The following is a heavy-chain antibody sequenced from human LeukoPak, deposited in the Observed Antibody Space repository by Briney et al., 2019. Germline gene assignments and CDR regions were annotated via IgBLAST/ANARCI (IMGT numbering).Heavy chain of an antibody. CDR2: IKEDGSIQ. CDR1: GFTFSSYW. CDR3: ARDVWTGVAVSDY. J-gene: IGHJ4*02. Sequence: GGSLRLSCVASGFTFSSYWMTWVRQAPGKGLEWLANIKEDGSIQYYLDSVRGRFTISRDNAKTSVYLQLSSLRADDTAVYYCARDVWTGVAVSDYWGQGTLVTVSS. V-gene: IGHV3-7*01. D-gene: IGHD6-19*01.